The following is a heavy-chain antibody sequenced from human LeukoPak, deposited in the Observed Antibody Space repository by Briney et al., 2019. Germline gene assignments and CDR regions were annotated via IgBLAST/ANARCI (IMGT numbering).Heavy chain of an antibody. CDR1: GGSFSGYY. D-gene: IGHD6-6*01. CDR2: IYHSGST. Sequence: SETLSLTCAVYGGSFSGYYWSWIRQPPGKGLEWIGSIYHSGSTYYNPSLKSRVTISVDTSKDQFSLKLSSVTAADTAVYYCARDRGSSSLEWDFDYWGQGTLVTVSS. J-gene: IGHJ4*02. V-gene: IGHV4-34*01. CDR3: ARDRGSSSLEWDFDY.